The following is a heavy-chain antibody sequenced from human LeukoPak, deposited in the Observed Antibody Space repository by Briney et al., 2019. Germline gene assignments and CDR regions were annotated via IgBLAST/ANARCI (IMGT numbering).Heavy chain of an antibody. V-gene: IGHV4-4*07. D-gene: IGHD3-22*01. CDR3: ARDTKAHYYDSSGYRTWYFDY. Sequence: PSETLSLTCTVSGGSISSYYWSWIRQPAGKGLEWIGRIHTSGSTNYNPSLKSRVTMSVDTSKNQFSLKLSSVTAADTAVYYCARDTKAHYYDSSGYRTWYFDYWGQGTLVTVSS. J-gene: IGHJ4*02. CDR1: GGSISSYY. CDR2: IHTSGST.